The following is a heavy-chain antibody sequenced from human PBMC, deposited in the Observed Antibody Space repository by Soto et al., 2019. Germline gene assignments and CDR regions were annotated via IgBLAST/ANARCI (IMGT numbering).Heavy chain of an antibody. CDR2: IMPIFGTA. CDR3: ARARDYDLLTAREYAFDV. V-gene: IGHV1-69*01. J-gene: IGHJ6*02. Sequence: QVQLVQSGAEVKKPGSSVRVSCKVSGGCFRNYGITWVRQAPGQGLEWMGGIMPIFGTANYAQKFQGRVTISADELTTTVSLELSSLSSDDTAVYFCARARDYDLLTAREYAFDVWGQGTTVAVS. CDR1: GGCFRNYG. D-gene: IGHD3-9*01.